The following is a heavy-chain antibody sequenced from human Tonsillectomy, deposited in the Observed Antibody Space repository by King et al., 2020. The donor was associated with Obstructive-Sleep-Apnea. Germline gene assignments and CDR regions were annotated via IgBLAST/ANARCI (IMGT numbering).Heavy chain of an antibody. D-gene: IGHD6-19*01. J-gene: IGHJ4*02. V-gene: IGHV3-11*06. CDR2: ISSTGTYI. Sequence: VQLVESGGGVVKPGGSLRLSCAASGFTFTDYDYYMSWIRQAPGKGLEWVAYISSTGTYIKYADSLKGRFTIPRDNAANSVYLQMNSLRADDTALYFCARESGDWLVDSWGQGTLLIVSS. CDR3: ARESGDWLVDS. CDR1: GFTFTDYDYY.